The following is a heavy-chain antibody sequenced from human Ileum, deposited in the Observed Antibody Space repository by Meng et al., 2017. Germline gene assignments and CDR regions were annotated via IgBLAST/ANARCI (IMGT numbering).Heavy chain of an antibody. CDR1: GGSVSSAGYQ. V-gene: IGHV4-61*08. CDR2: AST. D-gene: IGHD7-27*01. J-gene: IGHJ4*02. Sequence: VHRQCTVQELCSPSETLAFICTISGGSVSSAGYQWGWIRQPPGKGLEWIGYASTNYNPSLKSRVTISLDTSKNQFSLKLSSVTAADTAVYYCARDHWGSLDYWGQGILVTVSS. CDR3: ARDHWGSLDY.